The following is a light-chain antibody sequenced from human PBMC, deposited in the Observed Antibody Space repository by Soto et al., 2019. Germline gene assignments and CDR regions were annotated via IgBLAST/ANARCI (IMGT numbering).Light chain of an antibody. Sequence: DIQMTQSPSTLSASVGDRVTITCRASQSVSTSLAWYQHKPGKAPKLLIHDASSLQSGVPSRFSGSGSGTEFSLTVSSLQPDDFATYYCQQYNPYPGYTFGQGTKLEIK. V-gene: IGKV1-5*01. J-gene: IGKJ2*01. CDR1: QSVSTS. CDR2: DAS. CDR3: QQYNPYPGYT.